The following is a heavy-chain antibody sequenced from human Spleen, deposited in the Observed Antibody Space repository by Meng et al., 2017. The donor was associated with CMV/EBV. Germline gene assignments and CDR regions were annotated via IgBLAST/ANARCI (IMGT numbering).Heavy chain of an antibody. CDR2: ISYDGTNK. CDR1: GLNFRSYA. J-gene: IGHJ6*02. CDR3: AGPPSIVATTPAYYYHGMDV. Sequence: GESLKISCAASGLNFRSYAMCWVRQPPGKGLEWVAVISYDGTNKYYGDSVKGRFTISRDNSKNTLYLQMNSLRAEDSAVYYCAGPPSIVATTPAYYYHGMDVWGQGTTVTVSS. D-gene: IGHD5-12*01. V-gene: IGHV3-30*04.